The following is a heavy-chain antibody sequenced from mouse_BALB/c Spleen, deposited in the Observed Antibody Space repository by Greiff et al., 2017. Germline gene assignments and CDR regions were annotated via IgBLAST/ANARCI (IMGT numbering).Heavy chain of an antibody. CDR3: ARKGYGSLYYAMDY. CDR2: IYPGDGDT. V-gene: IGHV1-82*01. D-gene: IGHD1-1*01. CDR1: GYAFSSSW. J-gene: IGHJ4*01. Sequence: VQLQQSGPELVKPGASVKISCKASGYAFSSSWMNWVKQRPGQGLEWIGRIYPGDGDTNYNGKFKGKATLTADKSSSTAYMQLSSLTSVDSAVYFCARKGYGSLYYAMDYWGQGTSVTVSS.